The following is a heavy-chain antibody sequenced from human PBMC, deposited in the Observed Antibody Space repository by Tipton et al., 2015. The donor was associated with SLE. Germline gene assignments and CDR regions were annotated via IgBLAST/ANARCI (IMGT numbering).Heavy chain of an antibody. V-gene: IGHV3-23*01. CDR2: MSGSGGST. CDR1: GFTFSNFV. D-gene: IGHD6-19*01. CDR3: AKARYSSGWYVFDY. J-gene: IGHJ4*02. Sequence: GSLRLSCAASGFTFSNFVMHWVRQAPGKGLEWVSAMSGSGGSTYYADSVKGRFTISRDYSKNTLYLQMNSLRADDTAVYYCAKARYSSGWYVFDYWGQGTLVTVSS.